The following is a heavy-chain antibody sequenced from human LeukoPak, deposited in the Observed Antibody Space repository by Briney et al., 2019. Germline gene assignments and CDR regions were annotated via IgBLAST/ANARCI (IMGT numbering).Heavy chain of an antibody. J-gene: IGHJ4*02. CDR1: GGTFSSYA. V-gene: IGHV1-69*05. CDR3: ARGGGYSYGAAPFDY. Sequence: ASVKVSCKASGGTFSSYAISWVRQAPGQGLEWMGGIIPIFGTANYAQKFQGRVTITTDESTSTAYMELSSLRSEDTAVYYCARGGGYSYGAAPFDYWGQGTLVTVS. D-gene: IGHD5-18*01. CDR2: IIPIFGTA.